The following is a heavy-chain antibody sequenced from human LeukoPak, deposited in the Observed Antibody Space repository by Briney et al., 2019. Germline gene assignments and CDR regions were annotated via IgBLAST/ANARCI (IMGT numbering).Heavy chain of an antibody. D-gene: IGHD5-18*01. J-gene: IGHJ4*02. V-gene: IGHV3-23*01. CDR1: GFTFKNYA. CDR3: ARQAYTTMAYIDY. CDR2: ISGSGGTT. Sequence: GGSLSLCCAASGFTFKNYALSWVRQAAGKGLEWVSVISGSGGTTYYADSVKGRFTISRDNSKNTVFLQMNSLRAGDTAVYYCARQAYTTMAYIDYWGQGTLVTVSS.